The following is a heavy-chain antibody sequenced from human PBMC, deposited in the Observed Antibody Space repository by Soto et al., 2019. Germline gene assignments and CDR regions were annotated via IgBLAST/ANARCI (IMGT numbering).Heavy chain of an antibody. D-gene: IGHD1-26*01. V-gene: IGHV1-69*13. CDR3: ARAPEPQWGFDY. J-gene: IGHJ4*02. CDR2: IIPIFGTA. Sequence: AASVKVSCKASGGTFSSYATSWVRQAPGQGLEWMGGIIPIFGTANYAQKFQGRVTITADESTSTAYMELSSLRSEDTAVYYCARAPEPQWGFDYWGQGTLVTVSS. CDR1: GGTFSSYA.